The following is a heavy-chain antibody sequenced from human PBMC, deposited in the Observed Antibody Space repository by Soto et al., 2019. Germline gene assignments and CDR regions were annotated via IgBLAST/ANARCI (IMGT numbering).Heavy chain of an antibody. D-gene: IGHD3-10*01. CDR1: GGSISSYY. V-gene: IGHV4-4*07. CDR2: IYTSGST. J-gene: IGHJ5*02. CDR3: ARLGGSGSYPNWFDP. Sequence: PSETLSLTSTASGGSISSYYWSWIRQPAGKGLEWIGRIYTSGSTNYNPSLKSRVTMSVDTSKNQFSLKLSSVAAADTAVYYCARLGGSGSYPNWFDPWGQGTLVTVSS.